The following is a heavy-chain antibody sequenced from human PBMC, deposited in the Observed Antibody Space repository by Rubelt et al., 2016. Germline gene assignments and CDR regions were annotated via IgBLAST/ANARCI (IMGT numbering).Heavy chain of an antibody. CDR1: GFSFSALW. CDR2: INTDGSAT. J-gene: IGHJ4*02. D-gene: IGHD3-22*01. CDR3: ARDRDSSGYYYGIYFDY. Sequence: GGGLVQPGGSLRLSCAASGFSFSALWMHWVRQTPGKGLVWVSLINTDGSATTYADSVRGRFTVSRDNAKNAVFLQMNSMRAEDTAVYYCARDRDSSGYYYGIYFDYWGQGTLVTVSS. V-gene: IGHV3-74*01.